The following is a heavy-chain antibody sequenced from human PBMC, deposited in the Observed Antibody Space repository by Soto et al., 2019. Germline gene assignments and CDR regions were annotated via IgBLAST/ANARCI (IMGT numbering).Heavy chain of an antibody. J-gene: IGHJ5*02. CDR3: AKDLTRQLAYWLDP. CDR1: GFSFTGYY. Sequence: QVQLVQSGAAVKKPGASVKVSCKASGFSFTGYYIHWLRQAPGQGLEWMGWINAHSGGTEYAQKFQGRVTLTRDTSIATAYRTLTSLTSDDTALYYCAKDLTRQLAYWLDPWGQGTQVTVSS. V-gene: IGHV1-2*02. D-gene: IGHD6-6*01. CDR2: INAHSGGT.